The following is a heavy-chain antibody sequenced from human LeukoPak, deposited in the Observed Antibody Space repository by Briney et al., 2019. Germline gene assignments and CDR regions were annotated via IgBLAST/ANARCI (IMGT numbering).Heavy chain of an antibody. V-gene: IGHV4-59*08. Sequence: PSETLSLTCTVSCGSISSYYWSWIRQPPGKGLEGIGYIYYSGSTNYNPSLKSRVTISVDTSKNQFSLKLSSVTAADTAVYYCARLRGDGYKGPFDYWGQGALVTVSS. CDR1: CGSISSYY. CDR3: ARLRGDGYKGPFDY. J-gene: IGHJ4*02. D-gene: IGHD5-24*01. CDR2: IYYSGST.